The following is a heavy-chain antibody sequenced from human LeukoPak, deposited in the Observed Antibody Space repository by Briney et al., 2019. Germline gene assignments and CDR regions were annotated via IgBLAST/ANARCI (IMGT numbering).Heavy chain of an antibody. CDR1: GYTFTDYY. V-gene: IGHV1-2*02. CDR2: INPSGDT. Sequence: GASVKVSCKASGYTFTDYYIHWVRQAPGQGLEWMGWINPSGDTKYAQKFQGRVTMTRDTSINTAYMELSRLRSDDTAVYYCARDPGDDEAAYFDYWGQGTLVTVSS. CDR3: ARDPGDDEAAYFDY. D-gene: IGHD7-27*01. J-gene: IGHJ4*02.